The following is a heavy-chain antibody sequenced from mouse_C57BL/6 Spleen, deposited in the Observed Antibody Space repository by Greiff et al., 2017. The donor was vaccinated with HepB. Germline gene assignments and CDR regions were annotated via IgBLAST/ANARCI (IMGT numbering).Heavy chain of an antibody. CDR3: TTVITTVVGEAWFAY. CDR1: GFNIKDDY. CDR2: IDPENGDT. D-gene: IGHD1-1*01. Sequence: VQLQQSGAELVRPGASVKLSCTASGFNIKDDYMHWVKQRPEQGLEWIGWIDPENGDTEYASKFQGKATITADTSSNTAYLQLSSLTSEDTAVYYCTTVITTVVGEAWFAYWGQGTLVTVSA. V-gene: IGHV14-4*01. J-gene: IGHJ3*01.